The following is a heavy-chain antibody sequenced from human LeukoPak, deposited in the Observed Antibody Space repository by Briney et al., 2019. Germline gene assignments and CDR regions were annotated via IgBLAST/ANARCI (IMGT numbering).Heavy chain of an antibody. D-gene: IGHD3-22*01. CDR1: GFMFSSNW. V-gene: IGHV3-23*01. CDR2: LSGSGGST. J-gene: IGHJ4*02. CDR3: AKLVVVIAESYFDY. Sequence: GGSLRLSCAASGFMFSSNWMSWVRLAPGEGLEWVSGLSGSGGSTYYADTVKGRFTISRDNSKNTLYLQMNSLRAEDTAVYYCAKLVVVIAESYFDYWGQGTLVTVSS.